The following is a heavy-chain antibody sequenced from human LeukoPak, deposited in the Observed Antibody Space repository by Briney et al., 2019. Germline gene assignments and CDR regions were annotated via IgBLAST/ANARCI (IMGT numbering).Heavy chain of an antibody. V-gene: IGHV1-46*01. D-gene: IGHD6-13*01. CDR2: INPSGGSA. CDR3: ARGSYSSSSYYFDY. J-gene: IGHJ4*02. Sequence: GGSLRLSCAASGFTFSSYSMNWVRQAPGQGLEWMGIINPSGGSASYAQKFQGRVTMTRDTSTSTVYMELSSLRSEDTAVYYCARGSYSSSSYYFDYWGQGTLVTVSS. CDR1: GFTFSSYS.